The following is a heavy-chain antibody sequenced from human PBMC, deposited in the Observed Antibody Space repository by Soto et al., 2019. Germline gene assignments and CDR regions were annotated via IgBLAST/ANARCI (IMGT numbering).Heavy chain of an antibody. D-gene: IGHD4-17*01. V-gene: IGHV1-18*04. CDR2: ISAYNGNT. CDR1: GYTFTSYG. CDR3: ARDRLKYGPRYYYGMDV. Sequence: QVQLVQSGAEVKKPGASVKVSCKASGYTFTSYGISWVRQAPGQGLEWMGWISAYNGNTNYAQKLQGRVTMTTDTSTSTAYMELRSLRSDDTAVYYGARDRLKYGPRYYYGMDVWGQGTTVTVSS. J-gene: IGHJ6*02.